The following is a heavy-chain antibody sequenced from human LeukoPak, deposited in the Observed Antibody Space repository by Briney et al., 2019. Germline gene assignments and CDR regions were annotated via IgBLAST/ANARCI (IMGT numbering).Heavy chain of an antibody. Sequence: SVKVSCKASGGTFSSYLISWVRQAPGQGLEWMGGIVPMFGRANYALKFQGRVAITADESTRIAYMELSSLGSEDTAVYYCARVRGSALLSFLDDYWGQGTLVTVSS. J-gene: IGHJ4*02. CDR2: IVPMFGRA. D-gene: IGHD3-3*02. V-gene: IGHV1-69*13. CDR1: GGTFSSYL. CDR3: ARVRGSALLSFLDDY.